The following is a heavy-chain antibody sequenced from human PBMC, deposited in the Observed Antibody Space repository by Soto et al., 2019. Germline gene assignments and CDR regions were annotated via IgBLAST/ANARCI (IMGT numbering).Heavy chain of an antibody. V-gene: IGHV3-48*03. CDR1: GFTFSSYE. Sequence: EVQLVESGGGLVQPGGSLRLSCAASGFTFSSYEMNWVRQAPGKGLEWVSYISSSGSTIYYADSVKGRFTISRDNAKNSLYLQMNSLRAEDTAVYYCARERGQVPYYYYGMDVWGQGTTVTVSS. CDR2: ISSSGSTI. D-gene: IGHD1-1*01. CDR3: ARERGQVPYYYYGMDV. J-gene: IGHJ6*02.